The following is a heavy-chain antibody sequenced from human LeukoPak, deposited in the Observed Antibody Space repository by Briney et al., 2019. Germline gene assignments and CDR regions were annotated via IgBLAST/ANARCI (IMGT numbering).Heavy chain of an antibody. Sequence: GGSLRLSCAASGFTFSNYAMDWVRQAPGKGLEWVSGISGSGGITNTADSVKGRSTTSRDNSKNTLHLQMNSLRAEDTAVYYCAKAKSGWHLFDYWGQGTLVTVSS. CDR2: ISGSGGIT. CDR3: AKAKSGWHLFDY. J-gene: IGHJ4*02. D-gene: IGHD6-19*01. V-gene: IGHV3-23*01. CDR1: GFTFSNYA.